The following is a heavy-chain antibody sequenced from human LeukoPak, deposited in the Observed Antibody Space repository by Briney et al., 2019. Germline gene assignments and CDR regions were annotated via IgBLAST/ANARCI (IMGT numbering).Heavy chain of an antibody. CDR1: GDYINSHY. CDR3: ARERIERYTYASSDFDY. D-gene: IGHD5-18*01. J-gene: IGHJ4*02. V-gene: IGHV4-59*11. Sequence: SETLSLTCSVSGDYINSHYWTWIRQSSGRGLEWLGYIHFGGSAKYNPSLKSPVTISIDTSRTQFSLRVYSVTAADTALYYCARERIERYTYASSDFDYWGRGTLVTVSS. CDR2: IHFGGSA.